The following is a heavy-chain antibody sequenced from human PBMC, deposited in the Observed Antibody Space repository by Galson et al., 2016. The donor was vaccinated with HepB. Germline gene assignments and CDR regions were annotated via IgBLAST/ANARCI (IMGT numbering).Heavy chain of an antibody. CDR1: GFTFSSYA. J-gene: IGHJ4*01. Sequence: SLRLSCAASGFTFSSYAMSWVRQAPGKGLEWVSAISGTGATTYYADSVKGRFTISRDSFKNTLSLQMKSLRVEDTAVYYCANDRDCSSAGCYGGIDYWGHGTLVIFSS. D-gene: IGHD2-2*01. CDR3: ANDRDCSSAGCYGGIDY. V-gene: IGHV3-23*01. CDR2: ISGTGATT.